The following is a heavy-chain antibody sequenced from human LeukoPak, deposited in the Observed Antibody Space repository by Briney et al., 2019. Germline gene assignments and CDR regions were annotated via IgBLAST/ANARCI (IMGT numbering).Heavy chain of an antibody. D-gene: IGHD6-19*01. CDR2: ISAYNGNT. V-gene: IGHV1-18*01. CDR1: GGTFSSYA. J-gene: IGHJ4*02. Sequence: ASVKVSCKASGGTFSSYAIGWVRQAPGQGLEWMGWISAYNGNTNYAQKLQGRVTMTTDTSTSTAYMELRSLRSDDTAVYYCARAPNSSGWWGRVLPLVGRVDYFDYWGQGTLVTVSS. CDR3: ARAPNSSGWWGRVLPLVGRVDYFDY.